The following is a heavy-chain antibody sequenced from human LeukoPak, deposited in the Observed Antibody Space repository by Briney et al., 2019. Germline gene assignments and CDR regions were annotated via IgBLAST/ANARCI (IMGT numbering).Heavy chain of an antibody. CDR3: AKDDYGDHFDY. V-gene: IGHV3-9*01. CDR2: ISWNSGSI. CDR1: GFTFDDYA. D-gene: IGHD4-17*01. Sequence: SLRLSCAASGFTFDDYAMHWVRQAPGKGLEWVSGISWNSGSIGYADSVKGRFTISRDNAKNSLYLQMNSLRAEDTALYYCAKDDYGDHFDYWGQGTLVTVSS. J-gene: IGHJ4*02.